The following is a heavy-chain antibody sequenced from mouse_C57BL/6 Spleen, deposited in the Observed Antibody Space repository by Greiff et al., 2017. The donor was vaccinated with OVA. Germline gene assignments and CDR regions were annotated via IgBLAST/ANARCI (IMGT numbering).Heavy chain of an antibody. CDR1: GYTFTDYN. J-gene: IGHJ1*03. Sequence: EVKLQESGPELVKPGASVKIPCKASGYTFTDYNMDWVKQSHGKSLEWIGDINPNNGGTIYNQKFKGKATLTVDKSSSTAYMELRSLTSEDTAVYYCARLGGNYFDVWGTGTTVTVSS. CDR3: ARLGGNYFDV. D-gene: IGHD2-1*01. CDR2: INPNNGGT. V-gene: IGHV1-18*01.